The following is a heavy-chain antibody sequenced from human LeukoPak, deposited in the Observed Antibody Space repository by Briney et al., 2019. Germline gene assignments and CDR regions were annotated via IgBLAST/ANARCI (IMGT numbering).Heavy chain of an antibody. D-gene: IGHD1-1*01. CDR2: ISAYNGNT. V-gene: IGHV1-18*01. CDR3: ARVLEYYYGMDV. Sequence: ASVEVPCKASGYTFTSYGISWVRQAPGQGLEWMGWISAYNGNTNYAQELRGRVTMTTDTSTSTAYMELRSLRSGDTAVYYCARVLEYYYGMDVWGQGTTVTVSS. CDR1: GYTFTSYG. J-gene: IGHJ6*02.